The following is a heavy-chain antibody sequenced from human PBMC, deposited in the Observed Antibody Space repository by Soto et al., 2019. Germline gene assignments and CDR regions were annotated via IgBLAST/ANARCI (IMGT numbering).Heavy chain of an antibody. CDR2: IYWNDDK. V-gene: IGHV2-5*01. J-gene: IGHJ4*02. D-gene: IGHD2-2*01. CDR1: GFSLSTSGVG. Sequence: QITLKESGPTLVKPTQTLTLTCTFSGFSLSTSGVGVGWIRQPPGKALEWLALIYWNDDKRYSPSLKSRLTITKDTSKNQVVLTMTNMDPVDTATYYCAYILATPAGDRPPSFDYWGQGTLVTVSS. CDR3: AYILATPAGDRPPSFDY.